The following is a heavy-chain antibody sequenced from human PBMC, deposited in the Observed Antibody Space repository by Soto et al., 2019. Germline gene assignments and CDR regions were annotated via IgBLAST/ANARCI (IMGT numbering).Heavy chain of an antibody. D-gene: IGHD3-22*01. CDR3: ARTITYYYDSSGYRFDY. Sequence: SETLSLTCAVYGGSFSGYYWSWIRQPPGKGLEWIGEINHSGSTNYNPSLKSRVTISVDTSKNQFSLKLSSVTAADTAVYYCARTITYYYDSSGYRFDYWGQGTLVTVSS. CDR1: GGSFSGYY. J-gene: IGHJ4*02. CDR2: INHSGST. V-gene: IGHV4-34*01.